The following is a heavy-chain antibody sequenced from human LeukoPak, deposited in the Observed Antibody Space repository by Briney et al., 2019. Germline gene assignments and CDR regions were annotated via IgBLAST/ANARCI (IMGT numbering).Heavy chain of an antibody. CDR3: ARGYRGGDWDYGTYYYYGMDV. D-gene: IGHD4-17*01. Sequence: GGSLRLSCAASGFTFDDYAMHWVRQAPGKGLEWVSGISWNSGSIGYADSVKGRFTISRDNAKNSLYLQMNSLRAEDTALYYCARGYRGGDWDYGTYYYYGMDVWGQGTTVIVSS. CDR1: GFTFDDYA. CDR2: ISWNSGSI. V-gene: IGHV3-9*01. J-gene: IGHJ6*02.